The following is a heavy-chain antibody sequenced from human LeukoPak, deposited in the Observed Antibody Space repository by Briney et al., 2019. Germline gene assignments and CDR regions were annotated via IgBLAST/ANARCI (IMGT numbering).Heavy chain of an antibody. Sequence: SETLSLTCTVSGGSISGYYWSWIRQPPGKGLEYIGHIYYTGSSTYNPSLKSRVTISVDTSKNQISLKPSSVTAADTAVYYCARFHSTGLDYWGQGTLVTVSS. CDR3: ARFHSTGLDY. CDR2: IYYTGSS. D-gene: IGHD2/OR15-2a*01. CDR1: GGSISGYY. J-gene: IGHJ4*02. V-gene: IGHV4-59*08.